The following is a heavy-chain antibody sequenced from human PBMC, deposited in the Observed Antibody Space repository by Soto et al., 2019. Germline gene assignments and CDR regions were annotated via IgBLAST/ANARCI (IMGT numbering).Heavy chain of an antibody. CDR3: ARFEFGRYDY. V-gene: IGHV3-7*01. J-gene: IGHJ4*02. CDR1: GFTFSSHY. CDR2: MNQDGSDR. Sequence: EVQLVESGGGLVQPGGSLRLSCAASGFTFSSHYMSWVRQAPGKGLEWVANMNQDGSDRRYVDSVKGRFTISRDNAKNQLYRQMNSLRAKGRAGYYCARFEFGRYDYWGRGTRVPSPQ. D-gene: IGHD1-26*01.